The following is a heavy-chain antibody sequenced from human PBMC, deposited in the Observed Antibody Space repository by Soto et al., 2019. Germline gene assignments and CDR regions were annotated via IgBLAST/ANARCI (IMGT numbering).Heavy chain of an antibody. CDR2: INHSGST. Sequence: PSETLSLTCAVYGGSFSGYYWSWIRQPPGKGLEWIGEINHSGSTNYNPSLKSRVTISVDTSKNQFSLKLSSVTAADTAVYYCPRSPHPRSATGHFDYWGQGTLVTVSS. CDR1: GGSFSGYY. J-gene: IGHJ4*02. V-gene: IGHV4-34*01. D-gene: IGHD6-25*01. CDR3: PRSPHPRSATGHFDY.